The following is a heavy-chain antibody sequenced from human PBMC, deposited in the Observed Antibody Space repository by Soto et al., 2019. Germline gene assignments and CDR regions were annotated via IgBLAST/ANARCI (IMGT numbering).Heavy chain of an antibody. CDR2: IIPIFGTA. CDR1: GGTFSIYA. D-gene: IGHD1-26*01. J-gene: IGHJ4*02. Sequence: SVKVSCKASGGTFSIYAISCVRQSPLQWLEWMGGIIPIFGTANYAQKFQGRVTITADESTSTAYMELSSLRSEDTAVYYCARDPESYSGSYSSYYFDYWGQGTLVTVSS. V-gene: IGHV1-69*13. CDR3: ARDPESYSGSYSSYYFDY.